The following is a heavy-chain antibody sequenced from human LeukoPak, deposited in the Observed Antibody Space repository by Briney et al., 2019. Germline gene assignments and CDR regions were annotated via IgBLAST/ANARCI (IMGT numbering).Heavy chain of an antibody. D-gene: IGHD4-23*01. V-gene: IGHV4-34*01. Sequence: KTSETLSLTCAVYGGSFSGYYWSWIRQPPGKGLEWIGEINHSGSTNYNPSLKSRVTISVDTSKNQFSLKLSSVTAADTAVYYCARARFFGGLDYWGQGTPVTVSS. CDR3: ARARFFGGLDY. CDR1: GGSFSGYY. J-gene: IGHJ4*02. CDR2: INHSGST.